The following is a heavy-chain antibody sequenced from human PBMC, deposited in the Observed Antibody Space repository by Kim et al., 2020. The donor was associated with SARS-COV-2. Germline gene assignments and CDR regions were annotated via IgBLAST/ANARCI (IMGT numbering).Heavy chain of an antibody. D-gene: IGHD1-1*01. CDR2: IHSSGVA. J-gene: IGHJ5*02. V-gene: IGHV4-4*08. Sequence: SETLSLTCIVSSDSMSGFYWTWVRQSPEKGLEWIGSIHSSGVADYNPSLKSRVTLSLDTSRSQFSLNVDSVTAADTAMYYCARSPTSPFGPDNLDLWGLGTLVTVSS. CDR1: SDSMSGFY. CDR3: ARSPTSPFGPDNLDL.